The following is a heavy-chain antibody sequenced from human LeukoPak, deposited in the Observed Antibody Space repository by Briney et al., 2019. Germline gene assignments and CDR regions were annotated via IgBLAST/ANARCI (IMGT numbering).Heavy chain of an antibody. D-gene: IGHD3-10*01. J-gene: IGHJ3*02. Sequence: GGSLRLSCAAAGFSISNYWMSWVRQAPGKGLEWVVNIKQDGSEKYYVDSVKGRFTISRDNAKNSLYLQMNSLRAEDTAVYYCARGRGAFDIWGQGTMVTVSS. CDR3: ARGRGAFDI. CDR2: IKQDGSEK. V-gene: IGHV3-7*01. CDR1: GFSISNYW.